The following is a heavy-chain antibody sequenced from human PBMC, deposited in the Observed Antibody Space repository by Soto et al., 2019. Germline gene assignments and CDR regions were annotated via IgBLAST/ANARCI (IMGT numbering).Heavy chain of an antibody. CDR2: FVPIFGTA. CDR3: ARDGFEVDIVATMTGYYYYGMDV. V-gene: IGHV1-69*13. Sequence: SVKVSCKASGGTFSSYAISWVRQAPGQGLEWMGGFVPIFGTANYAQKFQGRVTITADESTSTAYMERSSLRSEDTAVYYCARDGFEVDIVATMTGYYYYGMDVWGQGTTVTVSS. D-gene: IGHD5-12*01. J-gene: IGHJ6*02. CDR1: GGTFSSYA.